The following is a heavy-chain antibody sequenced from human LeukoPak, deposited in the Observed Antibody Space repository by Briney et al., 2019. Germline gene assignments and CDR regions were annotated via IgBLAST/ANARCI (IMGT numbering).Heavy chain of an antibody. CDR3: ARGKEGAGGYYYYGMDV. V-gene: IGHV4-34*01. D-gene: IGHD1-26*01. CDR2: INHSGST. Sequence: SETLSLTCAVYGGSFSGYYWSWIRQPPGKGLEWIGEINHSGSTNYNPSLKSRVTISVDTSKNQFSLKLSSVTAADTAVYYCARGKEGAGGYYYYGMDVWGKGTTVTVSS. J-gene: IGHJ6*04. CDR1: GGSFSGYY.